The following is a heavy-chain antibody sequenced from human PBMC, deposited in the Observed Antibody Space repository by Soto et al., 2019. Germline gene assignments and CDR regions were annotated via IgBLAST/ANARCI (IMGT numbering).Heavy chain of an antibody. CDR1: GGTFSTYA. J-gene: IGHJ4*02. Sequence: QVQLVQSGAEVKKPESSVKVSCKAPGGTFSTYAISWVRQAPGQGLEWMGGIIPMFGTANYAQRFQDRVTLTPXESTNTVYMELSSLRSEDTAVYFCARGIQLWLRRINNGYSGWGQGTLVTVSS. CDR3: ARGIQLWLRRINNGYSG. CDR2: IIPMFGTA. V-gene: IGHV1-69*05. D-gene: IGHD5-18*01.